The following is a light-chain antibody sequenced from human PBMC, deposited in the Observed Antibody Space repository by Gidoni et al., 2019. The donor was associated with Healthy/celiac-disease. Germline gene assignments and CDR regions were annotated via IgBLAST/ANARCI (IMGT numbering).Light chain of an antibody. CDR2: GNS. V-gene: IGLV1-40*01. CDR3: QSYDSSLSGFWV. J-gene: IGLJ3*02. Sequence: SVLTQPPSVSGAPGQRVTISCTGSSSNIGAGYDVHWYQQLPGTAPKLLIYGNSNRPSGVPDRFSGSKSGTSASLAITGLQAEDEADYYCQSYDSSLSGFWVFGGGTKLTVX. CDR1: SSNIGAGYD.